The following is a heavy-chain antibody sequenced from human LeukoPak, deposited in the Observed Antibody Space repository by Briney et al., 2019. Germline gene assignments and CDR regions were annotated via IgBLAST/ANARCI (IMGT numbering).Heavy chain of an antibody. V-gene: IGHV3-64*02. CDR3: ARGGYYAASDV. CDR1: GLTFSSHA. CDR2: IVSNGGNT. Sequence: GGSLRLSCAASGLTFSSHAMHWVRQAPGKGLEYVSAIVSNGGNTYYADSVRGRFTISRDNSKDTVYLQMGSLRPEDTAVYYCARGGYYAASDVWGQGALVTVSS. J-gene: IGHJ4*02. D-gene: IGHD3-3*01.